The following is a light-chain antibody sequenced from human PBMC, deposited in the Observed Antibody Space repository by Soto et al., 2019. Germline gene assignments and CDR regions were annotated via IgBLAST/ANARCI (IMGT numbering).Light chain of an antibody. Sequence: ETVMTQSAATLSVSPGERATLSCRASQSVSSNLAWYQQKPGQAPRLLIYGASTRVTCIPARFSGSGSGTEFTLTISSLQSEDFAVYYFQQYNNWPRTFGQGTKVEIK. CDR1: QSVSSN. CDR3: QQYNNWPRT. CDR2: GAS. V-gene: IGKV3-15*01. J-gene: IGKJ1*01.